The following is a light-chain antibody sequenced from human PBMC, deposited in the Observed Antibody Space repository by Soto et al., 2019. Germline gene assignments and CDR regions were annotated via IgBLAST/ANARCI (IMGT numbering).Light chain of an antibody. J-gene: IGLJ1*01. CDR3: AAWDNSLNKGV. V-gene: IGLV1-47*01. Sequence: QSVLTQPPSASGTPGQRVTISCSGSGSSIGSDYVYWYQQLPGTAPKLLIFRNNERPSGVPNRFSGSKSGASASLAISGLRSEDEADYFCAAWDNSLNKGVFGTGTKLTVL. CDR1: GSSIGSDY. CDR2: RNN.